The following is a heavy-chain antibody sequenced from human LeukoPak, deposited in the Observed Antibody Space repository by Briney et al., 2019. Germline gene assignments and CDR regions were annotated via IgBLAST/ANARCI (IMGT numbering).Heavy chain of an antibody. D-gene: IGHD2-8*01. J-gene: IGHJ4*02. V-gene: IGHV3-30-3*01. Sequence: GGSLRPSCAPSGLTFSSYAMHWVRQAPGKGRGWVAFISYDGSNKYDADTVKGRFNISRDNSKNTLYLQMNSLRAEDTAVYYCARDLGGPTTTGSLDYWGQGTLVTVSS. CDR2: ISYDGSNK. CDR3: ARDLGGPTTTGSLDY. CDR1: GLTFSSYA.